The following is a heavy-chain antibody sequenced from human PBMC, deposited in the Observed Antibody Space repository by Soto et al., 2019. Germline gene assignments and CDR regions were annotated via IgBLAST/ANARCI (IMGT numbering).Heavy chain of an antibody. CDR1: GGSISSRGYS. CDR2: VYHRGST. Sequence: SETLSLTCAVSGGSISSRGYSWSWIRQPPGKGLEGIGHVYHRGSTHYNPSLKSRVTMSVDGARNQFSLKLSSVTVADTAVYFCTRSHYFDYWGQGALVTVSS. V-gene: IGHV4-30-2*01. CDR3: TRSHYFDY. J-gene: IGHJ4*02.